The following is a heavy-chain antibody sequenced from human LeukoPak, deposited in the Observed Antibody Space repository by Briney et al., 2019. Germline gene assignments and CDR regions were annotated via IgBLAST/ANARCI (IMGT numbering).Heavy chain of an antibody. V-gene: IGHV4-59*01. Sequence: SETLSLTCTVSGGSISSYYWSWIRQPPGKGLEWIGYIYYSGSTNYNPSLKSRVTISVDTSKNQFSLKLSSVTAADTAVCYCARGRGGDYEHWGQGTLVTVSS. J-gene: IGHJ4*02. CDR2: IYYSGST. CDR3: ARGRGGDYEH. D-gene: IGHD2-21*02. CDR1: GGSISSYY.